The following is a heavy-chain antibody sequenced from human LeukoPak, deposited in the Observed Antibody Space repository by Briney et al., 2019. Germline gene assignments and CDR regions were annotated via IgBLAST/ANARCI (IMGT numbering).Heavy chain of an antibody. CDR1: GFAFRDYW. CDR3: ARDMSGSYLVD. J-gene: IGHJ4*02. V-gene: IGHV3-7*01. Sequence: GGPLRLSCAASGFAFRDYWMNWVRQAPGKGLEWVANINLGGSVILYVDSVKGRFTASRDNAENSVSLQMNSLRAEDTAVYYCARDMSGSYLVDWGQGTLVTVSS. CDR2: INLGGSVI. D-gene: IGHD1-26*01.